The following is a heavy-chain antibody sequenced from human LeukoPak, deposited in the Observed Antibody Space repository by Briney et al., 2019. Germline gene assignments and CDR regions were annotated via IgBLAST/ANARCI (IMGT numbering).Heavy chain of an antibody. V-gene: IGHV3-7*01. CDR3: ARVEMVYAVVDY. Sequence: GGSLRLSCAASGFTFSSYSMNWVRQAPGKGLEWVANIKQDGSEKYYVDSVKGRFTISRGNAKNSLYLQMNSLRAEDTAVYYCARVEMVYAVVDYWGQGTLVTVSS. J-gene: IGHJ4*02. D-gene: IGHD2-8*01. CDR1: GFTFSSYS. CDR2: IKQDGSEK.